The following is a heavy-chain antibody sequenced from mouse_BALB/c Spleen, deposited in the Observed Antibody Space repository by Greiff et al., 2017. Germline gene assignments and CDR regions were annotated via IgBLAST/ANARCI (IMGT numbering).Heavy chain of an antibody. Sequence: QLQQSGPELVKPGASVKISCKASGYAFSSSWMNWVKQRPGQGLEWIGRIYPGDGDTNYNGKFKGKATLTADKSSSTAYMQLSSLTSVDSAVYFCARRGRLRDFDYWGQGTTLTVSS. CDR2: IYPGDGDT. CDR1: GYAFSSSW. D-gene: IGHD1-2*01. J-gene: IGHJ2*01. CDR3: ARRGRLRDFDY. V-gene: IGHV1-82*01.